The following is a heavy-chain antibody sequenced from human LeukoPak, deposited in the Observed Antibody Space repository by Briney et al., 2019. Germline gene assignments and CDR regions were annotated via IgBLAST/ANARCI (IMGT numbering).Heavy chain of an antibody. CDR2: INPNSGGT. V-gene: IGHV1-2*04. CDR3: ARGPLRNWFDP. CDR1: GYTFTGYY. Sequence: ASVKVSCKASGYTFTGYYMQWVRQAPGQGLEWMGWINPNSGGTNYAQKFQGWVTMTRDTSIRTAYMELRRLRSDDTAVYYCARGPLRNWFDPWGQGTLVTVSS. J-gene: IGHJ5*02.